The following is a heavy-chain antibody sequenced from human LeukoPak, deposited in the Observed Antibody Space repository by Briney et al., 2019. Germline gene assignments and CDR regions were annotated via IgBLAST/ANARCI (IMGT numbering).Heavy chain of an antibody. Sequence: SETLSLTCAVSNYYISSGSYWSWIRQTPGKGLEWIGSIYHTGSAYYSSSLQSRVTISVDTSKNQFSLKLSSVTAADTAVYYCARANDRGGTSPLDYWGQGALVTVSS. CDR1: NYYISSGSY. CDR2: IYHTGSA. V-gene: IGHV4-38-2*01. CDR3: ARANDRGGTSPLDY. J-gene: IGHJ4*02. D-gene: IGHD2-2*01.